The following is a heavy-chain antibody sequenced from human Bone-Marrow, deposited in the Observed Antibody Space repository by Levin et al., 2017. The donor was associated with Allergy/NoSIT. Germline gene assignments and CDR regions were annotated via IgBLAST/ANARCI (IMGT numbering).Heavy chain of an antibody. CDR2: ISSSGGTI. CDR1: GFTFSTFE. D-gene: IGHD3-3*01. J-gene: IGHJ4*02. V-gene: IGHV3-48*03. CDR3: AREARDDDFDY. Sequence: SCAASGFTFSTFEMNWVRQAPGKGLEWVSYISSSGGTIYYADSVKGRFTISRDNAKNSLYLQMNSLRAEDTAVYYCAREARDDDFDYWGQGTLVTVSS.